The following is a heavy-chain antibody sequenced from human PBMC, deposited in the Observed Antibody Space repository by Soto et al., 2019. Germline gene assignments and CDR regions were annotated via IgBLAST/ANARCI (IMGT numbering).Heavy chain of an antibody. D-gene: IGHD3-10*01. Sequence: QVQLVQSGAEVKKPGSSVKVSCKASGGTFSSNIIIWVRQAPGQGLEWMGKIIPILGIANYAQQFKGRVTITADKSTSTAYRELSSLRSEDTAVYYCARGFGSGSYAVDYWGQGTLVTVSS. CDR1: GGTFSSNI. CDR3: ARGFGSGSYAVDY. V-gene: IGHV1-69*02. CDR2: IIPILGIA. J-gene: IGHJ4*02.